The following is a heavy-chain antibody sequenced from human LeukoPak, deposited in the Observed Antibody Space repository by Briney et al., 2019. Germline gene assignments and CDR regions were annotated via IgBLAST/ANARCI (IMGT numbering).Heavy chain of an antibody. CDR3: ARDVRSGWFGGH. D-gene: IGHD6-19*01. CDR2: IGPYNGNT. V-gene: IGHV1-18*01. Sequence: ASVKVSCKASGYTFTTYGLSWVRQAPGQGLEWMGWIGPYNGNTNYAQNLQGRVTMTTDTSTSTAYMELRSLRSDDTAVYYCARDVRSGWFGGHWGQGTLVTVSS. J-gene: IGHJ4*02. CDR1: GYTFTTYG.